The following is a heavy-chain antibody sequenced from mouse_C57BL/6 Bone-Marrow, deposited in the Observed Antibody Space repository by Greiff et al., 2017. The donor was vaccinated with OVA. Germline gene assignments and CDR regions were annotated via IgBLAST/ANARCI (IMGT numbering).Heavy chain of an antibody. J-gene: IGHJ1*03. Sequence: QVQLQQPGAELVKPGASVKLSCKASGYTFTSYWMHWVKQRPGQGLEWIGMIHPNSGSTNYNEKFKSKATLTVDKSSSTAYMQLSSLTSEDSAVYYCARDWLLRNCDVWGTGTTVTVSS. CDR1: GYTFTSYW. V-gene: IGHV1-64*01. D-gene: IGHD2-3*01. CDR3: ARDWLLRNCDV. CDR2: IHPNSGST.